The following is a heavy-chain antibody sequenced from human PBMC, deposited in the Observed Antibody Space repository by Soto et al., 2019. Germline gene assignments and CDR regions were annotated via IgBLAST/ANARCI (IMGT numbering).Heavy chain of an antibody. CDR3: ARNSGYDIEPNFDY. D-gene: IGHD5-12*01. CDR1: GGSISSYY. CDR2: IYYSGST. Sequence: ETLSLTCTVSGGSISSYYWSWIRQPPGKGLEWIGYIYYSGSTNYNPSLKSRVTISVDTSKNQFSLKLSSVTAADTAVYYCARNSGYDIEPNFDYWGQGTLVTVSS. V-gene: IGHV4-59*01. J-gene: IGHJ4*02.